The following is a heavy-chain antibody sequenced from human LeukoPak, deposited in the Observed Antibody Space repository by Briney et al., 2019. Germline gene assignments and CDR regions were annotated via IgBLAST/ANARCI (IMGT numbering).Heavy chain of an antibody. Sequence: GASVKVSCKASGYTFTSYDINWVRQATGQGLEWMGWMNPNSGNTGYAQKFQGRVTITRNTSISTAYMELSSLRSEDTAVYYCATEDRIAAPSGVGYWGQGTLVTVSS. J-gene: IGHJ4*02. V-gene: IGHV1-8*03. CDR1: GYTFTSYD. CDR2: MNPNSGNT. D-gene: IGHD6-13*01. CDR3: ATEDRIAAPSGVGY.